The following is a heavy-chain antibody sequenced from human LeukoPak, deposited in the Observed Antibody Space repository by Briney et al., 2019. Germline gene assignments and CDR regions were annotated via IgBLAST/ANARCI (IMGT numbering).Heavy chain of an antibody. CDR2: MNPNSGNT. D-gene: IGHD2-2*01. CDR1: GYTFTSYD. Sequence: ASVKVSCKASGYTFTSYDINWVRQATGQGLEWMGWMNPNSGNTGYAQKFQGRVTMTRNTSISTAYMELSSLRSEDTAVYYCARDVYCSSTTCRTLYFDYWGQGTLVTVSS. V-gene: IGHV1-8*01. CDR3: ARDVYCSSTTCRTLYFDY. J-gene: IGHJ4*02.